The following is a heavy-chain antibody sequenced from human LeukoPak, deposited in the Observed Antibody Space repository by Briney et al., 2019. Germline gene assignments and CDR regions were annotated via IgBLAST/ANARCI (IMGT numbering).Heavy chain of an antibody. CDR3: ARERGKWELTIFDY. V-gene: IGHV1-69*04. Sequence: ASVTVSCKASGGTFSSYAISWVRQAPGQGLEWMGRIIPILGIANYAQKFQGRVTITADKSTSTAYMELSSLRAEDTAVYYCARERGKWELTIFDYWGQGTLVTVSS. D-gene: IGHD1-26*01. CDR2: IIPILGIA. CDR1: GGTFSSYA. J-gene: IGHJ4*02.